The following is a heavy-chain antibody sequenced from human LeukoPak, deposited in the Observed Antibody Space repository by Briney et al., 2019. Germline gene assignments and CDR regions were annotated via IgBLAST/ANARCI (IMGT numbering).Heavy chain of an antibody. CDR1: GFTFSSYD. CDR3: AKGNVHDYGDYVLDY. Sequence: GGSVRLSCAASGFTFSSYDMHWVRQAPGKGLEWVAFIRYDGSNKYYADSVKGRFTVSRDNSKNTLYLQMNSLRAEDTAVYYCAKGNVHDYGDYVLDYWGQGTLVTVSS. J-gene: IGHJ4*02. CDR2: IRYDGSNK. D-gene: IGHD4-17*01. V-gene: IGHV3-30*02.